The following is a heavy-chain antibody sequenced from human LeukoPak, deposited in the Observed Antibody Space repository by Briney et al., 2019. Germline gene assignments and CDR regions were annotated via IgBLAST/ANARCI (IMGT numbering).Heavy chain of an antibody. D-gene: IGHD6-19*01. J-gene: IGHJ5*02. CDR1: GVIVSRNY. Sequence: GGSLRLSCAASGVIVSRNYMSWVRQAPGKGLQWVAIMYAGGTTDYSDSVRGRFHISRDSSNNTLSLQINSLRAEDTAVYYCARGSGSGWPLDRWGQGALVTVSS. CDR3: ARGSGSGWPLDR. V-gene: IGHV3-53*01. CDR2: MYAGGTT.